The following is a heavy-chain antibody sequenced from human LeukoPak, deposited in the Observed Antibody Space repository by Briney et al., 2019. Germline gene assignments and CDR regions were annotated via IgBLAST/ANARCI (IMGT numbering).Heavy chain of an antibody. CDR3: AVILTDDAFDI. CDR1: GFTFSSYA. V-gene: IGHV3-53*01. Sequence: GGSLRLSCAASGFTFSSYAMSWVRQAPGKGLEWVSVIYSGGSTYYADSVKGRFTISRDNSKNTLYLQMNSLRAEDTAVYYCAVILTDDAFDIWGQGTMVTVSS. J-gene: IGHJ3*02. D-gene: IGHD3-9*01. CDR2: IYSGGST.